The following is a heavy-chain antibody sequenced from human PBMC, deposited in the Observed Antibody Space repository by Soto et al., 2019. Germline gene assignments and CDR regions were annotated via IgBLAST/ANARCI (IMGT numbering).Heavy chain of an antibody. Sequence: SETLSLTCTVSGGSISSYYWSWIRQPPGKGLEWIGYIYYSGSTNYNPSLKSRVTISVDTSKNQFSLKLSSVTAADTAVYYCARDFYVGMDVWGKGTTVTVSS. V-gene: IGHV4-59*01. D-gene: IGHD3-16*01. J-gene: IGHJ6*04. CDR2: IYYSGST. CDR1: GGSISSYY. CDR3: ARDFYVGMDV.